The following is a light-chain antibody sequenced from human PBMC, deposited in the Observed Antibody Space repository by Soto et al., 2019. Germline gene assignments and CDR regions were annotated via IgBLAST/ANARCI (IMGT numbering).Light chain of an antibody. Sequence: QSLLTQPPSASGSPGQSVTISCTGTSSDVGNYNFVSWFQQHPGKAPKLMIYEVNKRPSGVPARFSGSKSGNTASLTVSGLRVEVEADDYCCSYAGGFYVFGSGTKVTV. V-gene: IGLV2-8*01. CDR2: EVN. CDR3: CSYAGGFYV. J-gene: IGLJ1*01. CDR1: SSDVGNYNF.